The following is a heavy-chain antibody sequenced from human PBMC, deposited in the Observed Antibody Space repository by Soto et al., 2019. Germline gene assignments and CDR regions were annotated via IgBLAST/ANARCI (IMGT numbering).Heavy chain of an antibody. CDR1: GGSFSGNY. CDR3: ARGREGGGAS. V-gene: IGHV4-34*01. Sequence: QVQLQQWGAGLLKPSETLSLTCGVYGGSFSGNYGSWIRQPPGEGLEWIGEINPSGSTNYSPSLKSRATISADTSKNQFSLKLSSVIAADTAVYYCARGREGGGASWGQGTLVTVSS. J-gene: IGHJ5*02. CDR2: INPSGST. D-gene: IGHD1-26*01.